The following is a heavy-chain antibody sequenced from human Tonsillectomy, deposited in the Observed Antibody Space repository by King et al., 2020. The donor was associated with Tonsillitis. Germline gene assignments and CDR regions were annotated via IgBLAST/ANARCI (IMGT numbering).Heavy chain of an antibody. J-gene: IGHJ4*02. V-gene: IGHV1-69*12. CDR1: GGTFSNYA. CDR3: ARGRGDDYVWGSIDY. Sequence: QLVQSGAEVKKPGSSVRVSCKASGGTFSNYAISWVRQAPGQGLEWMGGSIPIFCTANYAQKFQGRVTFTAAGSTSTASMELGSLRSEDTAAYYCARGRGDDYVWGSIDYWGQGTLVTVSS. D-gene: IGHD3-16*01. CDR2: SIPIFCTA.